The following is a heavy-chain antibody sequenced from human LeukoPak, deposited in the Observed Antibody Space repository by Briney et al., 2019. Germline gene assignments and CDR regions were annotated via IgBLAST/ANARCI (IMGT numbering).Heavy chain of an antibody. D-gene: IGHD3-9*01. CDR3: ARQERYFDWLLYYFDY. J-gene: IGHJ4*02. CDR2: IYYSGST. Sequence: PSETLSLTCTVSGGSISSSSYYWGWIRQPPGKGLEWIGSIYYSGSTYYNPSLKSRVTISVYTSKNQFSLKLSSVTAADTAVYYCARQERYFDWLLYYFDYWGQGTLVTVSS. V-gene: IGHV4-39*01. CDR1: GGSISSSSYY.